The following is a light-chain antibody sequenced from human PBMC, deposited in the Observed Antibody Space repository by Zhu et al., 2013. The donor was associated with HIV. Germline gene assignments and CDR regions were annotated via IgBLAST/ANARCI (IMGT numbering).Light chain of an antibody. V-gene: IGKV3-11*01. CDR2: DAS. Sequence: EIVLTQSPVTLSLSLGERATLSCRASQSVSNSLAWYQQKPGQGPRLLIYDASNRATGIPVRFSGSGSGTQFTLTISRLQPEDFAVYYCQQYSNSPTTFGQGTRLEI. J-gene: IGKJ2*01. CDR1: QSVSNS. CDR3: QQYSNSPTT.